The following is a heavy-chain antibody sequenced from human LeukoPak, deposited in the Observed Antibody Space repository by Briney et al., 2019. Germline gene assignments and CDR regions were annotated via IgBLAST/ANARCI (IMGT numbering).Heavy chain of an antibody. J-gene: IGHJ4*02. Sequence: PGGSLRLSCAASGFTFSSYWMSWVRQAPGKGLEWVANIKQDGSEKYYVDSVKGRFTISRDNAKNSLYLQMNSLRAEDTAVYYCASTGDLSPVAGPFDYWGQGTLVTVSS. D-gene: IGHD6-19*01. V-gene: IGHV3-7*03. CDR3: ASTGDLSPVAGPFDY. CDR1: GFTFSSYW. CDR2: IKQDGSEK.